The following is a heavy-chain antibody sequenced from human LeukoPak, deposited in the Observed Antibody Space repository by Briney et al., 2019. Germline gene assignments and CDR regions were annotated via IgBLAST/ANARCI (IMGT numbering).Heavy chain of an antibody. J-gene: IGHJ4*02. CDR2: ISTSGSAM. Sequence: PGGSLRLSCAASGFTFSRYTMNWVRQAPGKGLEWVSHISTSGSAMYYADSVKGRFTISRGNAKDSLYLQMNSLRDEDTAVYYCASSGSYRFDYWGQGTLVTVSS. D-gene: IGHD1-26*01. CDR3: ASSGSYRFDY. V-gene: IGHV3-48*02. CDR1: GFTFSRYT.